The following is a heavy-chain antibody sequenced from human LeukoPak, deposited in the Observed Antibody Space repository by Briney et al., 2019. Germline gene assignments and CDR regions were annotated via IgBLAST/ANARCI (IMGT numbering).Heavy chain of an antibody. CDR2: ISAYNGNT. Sequence: ASVKVSCKASGYTFTSYGISWARQAPGQGLEWMGWISAYNGNTNYAQKLQGRVTMTTDTSTSTAYMELRSLRSDDTAVYYCAILYYYYDSSDLNGNFDYWGQGTLVTVSS. CDR3: AILYYYYDSSDLNGNFDY. CDR1: GYTFTSYG. V-gene: IGHV1-18*01. D-gene: IGHD3-22*01. J-gene: IGHJ4*02.